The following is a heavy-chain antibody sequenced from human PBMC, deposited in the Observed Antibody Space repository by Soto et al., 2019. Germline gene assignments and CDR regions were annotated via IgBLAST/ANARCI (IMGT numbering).Heavy chain of an antibody. J-gene: IGHJ3*02. Sequence: GGSLRLSCAASGFTFSDYYMSWIRQAPGKGLEWVSYISSSSSYTNYADSVKGRFTISRDNAKNSLYLQMNSLRAEDTAVYYGASYKGVDWEGAFDIWGQGTMVTVSS. CDR2: ISSSSSYT. CDR1: GFTFSDYY. CDR3: ASYKGVDWEGAFDI. V-gene: IGHV3-11*06. D-gene: IGHD1-26*01.